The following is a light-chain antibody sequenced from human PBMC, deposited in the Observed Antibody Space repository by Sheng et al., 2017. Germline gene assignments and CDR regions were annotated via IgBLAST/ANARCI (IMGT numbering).Light chain of an antibody. V-gene: IGKV1-39*01. CDR1: QNINTW. J-gene: IGKJ1*01. CDR2: AAS. CDR3: QQSYSTPWA. Sequence: DIQMTQSPSSVSVSAGDRVTITCRASQNINTWLVWYQQKPGTAPKLLIYAASSLQRGVPSRFSGSGSGTDFTLTISSLQPEDFAAYYCQQSYSTPWAFGQGTKVEIK.